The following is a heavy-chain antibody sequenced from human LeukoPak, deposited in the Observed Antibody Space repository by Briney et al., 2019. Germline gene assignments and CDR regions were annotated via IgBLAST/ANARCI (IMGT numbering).Heavy chain of an antibody. J-gene: IGHJ4*02. V-gene: IGHV3-66*01. Sequence: QAGGSLRLSCAASEFSVGSNYMTWVRQAPGKGLEWVSLIYSGGSTYYADSVKGRFTISRDNSKNTLYLQMNSLRAEDTAVYYCARGSWYYYDSSGYYYRHHYFDYWGQGTLVTVSS. CDR3: ARGSWYYYDSSGYYYRHHYFDY. D-gene: IGHD3-22*01. CDR1: EFSVGSNY. CDR2: IYSGGST.